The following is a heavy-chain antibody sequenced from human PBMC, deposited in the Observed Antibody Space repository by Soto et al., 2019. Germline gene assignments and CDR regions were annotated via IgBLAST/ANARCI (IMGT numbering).Heavy chain of an antibody. CDR2: INPNSGGT. J-gene: IGHJ3*02. CDR3: ARGGYSYGQNDAFDI. V-gene: IGHV1-2*04. Sequence: GASVKVSCKASGYTFTGYYMHWVRQAPGQGLEWMGWINPNSGGTNYAQEFQGWVTMTRDTSISTAYMELSRLRSDDTAVYYCARGGYSYGQNDAFDIWGQGTMVTVSS. D-gene: IGHD5-18*01. CDR1: GYTFTGYY.